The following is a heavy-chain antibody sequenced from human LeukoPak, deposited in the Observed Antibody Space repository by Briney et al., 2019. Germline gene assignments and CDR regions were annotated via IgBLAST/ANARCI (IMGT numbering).Heavy chain of an antibody. D-gene: IGHD6-6*01. Sequence: GGSLRLSCAASGFTFSSYWMHRVRQAPAKGLVWVARINSDGSSTSYADSVKGRFTVSRDNAKNTLYLQVNNLRAEDTAVYYCARGPNSNWSGLDFWGQGTLLTVSS. CDR1: GFTFSSYW. CDR2: INSDGSST. V-gene: IGHV3-74*01. CDR3: ARGPNSNWSGLDF. J-gene: IGHJ4*02.